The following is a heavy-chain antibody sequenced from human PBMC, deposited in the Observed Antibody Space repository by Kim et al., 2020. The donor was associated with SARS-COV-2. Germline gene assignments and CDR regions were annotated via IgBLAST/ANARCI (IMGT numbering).Heavy chain of an antibody. CDR1: GFTFFGHA. J-gene: IGHJ4*02. D-gene: IGHD1-26*01. Sequence: GGSLRLSCTTSGFTFFGHAMSWVRQAPGKGLEWVSSIDGSDGTTYYVDSVKGRFSISRDDSRNTLYLQMSALRADDTAAYYCLKGGWAWIWDYWGQGTLV. V-gene: IGHV3-23*01. CDR3: LKGGWAWIWDY. CDR2: IDGSDGTT.